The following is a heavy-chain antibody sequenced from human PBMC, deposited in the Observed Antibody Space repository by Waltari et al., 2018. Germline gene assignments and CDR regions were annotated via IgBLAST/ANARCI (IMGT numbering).Heavy chain of an antibody. J-gene: IGHJ6*03. CDR3: AKDSEKGAGLDYYYYMDV. Sequence: EVQLLESGGGLVQPGGSLRLSCVASGFTFSGYAMGWVRQAPGKGLEWVSVIYRGVGSTYYADSVKGRFTVSRDNSKNTLYLQMNSLRAEDTAVYYCAKDSEKGAGLDYYYYMDVWGKGTTVTVSS. CDR2: IYRGVGST. V-gene: IGHV3-23*03. CDR1: GFTFSGYA. D-gene: IGHD1-26*01.